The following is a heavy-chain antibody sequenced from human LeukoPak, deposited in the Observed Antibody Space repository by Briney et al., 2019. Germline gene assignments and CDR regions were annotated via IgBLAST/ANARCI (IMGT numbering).Heavy chain of an antibody. CDR1: GYTFTGYY. V-gene: IGHV1-2*02. CDR3: ARPHRVGATSAVEY. CDR2: INPNSGGT. D-gene: IGHD1-26*01. J-gene: IGHJ4*02. Sequence: ASVKVSCKASGYTFTGYYMHWVRQAPGEGLEWMGWINPNSGGTNYAQKFQGRVTMTRDTSISTAYMELSRLRSDDTAVYYCARPHRVGATSAVEYRGQGTLVTVSS.